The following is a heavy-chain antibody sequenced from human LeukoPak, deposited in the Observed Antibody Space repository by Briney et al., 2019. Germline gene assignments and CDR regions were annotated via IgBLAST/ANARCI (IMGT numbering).Heavy chain of an antibody. V-gene: IGHV1-8*02. Sequence: GSSVKVSCKASGGTFSSYAISWVRQATGQGLEWMGWMNPNSGNTGYAQKFQGRVTMTRNTSISTAYMELSSLRSEDTAVYYCARGGPIVGATVDYWGQGTLVTVSS. CDR3: ARGGPIVGATVDY. J-gene: IGHJ4*02. D-gene: IGHD1-26*01. CDR1: GGTFSSYA. CDR2: MNPNSGNT.